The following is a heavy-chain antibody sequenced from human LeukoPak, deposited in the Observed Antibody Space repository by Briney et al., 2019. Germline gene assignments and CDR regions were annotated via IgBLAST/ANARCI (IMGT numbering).Heavy chain of an antibody. CDR3: ARDLGYCSSTSCYPWFDP. J-gene: IGHJ5*02. D-gene: IGHD2-2*01. CDR2: IYYSGTT. CDR1: GGSISSHY. V-gene: IGHV4-59*11. Sequence: SETLSLTCAVSGGSISSHYWSWIRQPPGKGLEWIGYIYYSGTTKYNPSLKSRVTMSVDTSKNQFSLNLSSVTAADTAVYYCARDLGYCSSTSCYPWFDPWGQGTLGTVSS.